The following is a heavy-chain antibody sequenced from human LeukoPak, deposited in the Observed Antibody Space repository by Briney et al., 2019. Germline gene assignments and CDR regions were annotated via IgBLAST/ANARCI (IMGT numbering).Heavy chain of an antibody. CDR1: GFTFSSYA. D-gene: IGHD3-22*01. Sequence: PGGTLRLSCAASGFTFSSYAIIWVRQAPGKGLEWVSDISGGGVSTNYADSVKGRFTISRDNSKNTMYLQMNSLRAEDTAVYYCARDQYYDSSGPFDYWGQGTLVTVSS. CDR2: ISGGGVST. CDR3: ARDQYYDSSGPFDY. V-gene: IGHV3-23*01. J-gene: IGHJ4*02.